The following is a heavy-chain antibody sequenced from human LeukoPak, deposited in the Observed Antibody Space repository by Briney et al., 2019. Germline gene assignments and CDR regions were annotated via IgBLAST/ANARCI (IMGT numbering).Heavy chain of an antibody. CDR1: DYTFTSYG. D-gene: IGHD2-2*01. Sequence: VASVKVSCKASDYTFTSYGISWVRQAPGQGLEWMGWISAYNGNTNYAQKLQGRVTMTTDTSTSTAYMELRSLRSDDTAVYYCARDQESGIVVVPAAMPGGYWGQRTLVTVSS. V-gene: IGHV1-18*04. CDR2: ISAYNGNT. J-gene: IGHJ4*02. CDR3: ARDQESGIVVVPAAMPGGY.